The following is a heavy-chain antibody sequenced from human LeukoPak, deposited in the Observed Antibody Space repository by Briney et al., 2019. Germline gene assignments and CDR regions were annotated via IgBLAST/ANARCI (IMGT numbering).Heavy chain of an antibody. CDR3: ARDYSRTFDY. Sequence: GGSLRLSCAASGFTFSSYGMHWVRQAPGKGLEWVAFIRYDGSNKYYADYVKGRFTISRDNSKNTLYLQMNSLRAEDTAVYYCARDYSRTFDYWGQGTLVTVSS. CDR1: GFTFSSYG. V-gene: IGHV3-30*02. CDR2: IRYDGSNK. D-gene: IGHD6-13*01. J-gene: IGHJ4*02.